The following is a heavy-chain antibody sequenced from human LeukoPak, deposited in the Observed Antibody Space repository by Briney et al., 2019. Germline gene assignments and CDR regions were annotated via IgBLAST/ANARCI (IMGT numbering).Heavy chain of an antibody. Sequence: ASVKVSFKASGFQFNAYGVSWVRQALGQGLEWMGWISPNSGGTNYAQKFQGRVTMTRDTSISTAYMELSRLRSDDTAVYYCARGGDEVIIISWGQGTLVTVSS. CDR3: ARGGDEVIIIS. V-gene: IGHV1-2*02. CDR1: GFQFNAYG. J-gene: IGHJ4*02. D-gene: IGHD3-3*01. CDR2: ISPNSGGT.